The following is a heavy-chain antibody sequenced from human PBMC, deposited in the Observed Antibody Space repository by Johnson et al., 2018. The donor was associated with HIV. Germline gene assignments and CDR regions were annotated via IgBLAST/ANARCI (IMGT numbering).Heavy chain of an antibody. J-gene: IGHJ3*01. CDR3: YCTDHCGAGSESKGTVDA. D-gene: IGHD3-10*01. V-gene: IGHV3-30*03. Sequence: QVQLVESGGGVVQPGESLTLSCVVSGLSFSNFGIHWFRQAPGKGPGWVAVLSFDGNLKKYADSLKGRFPIPRDNSKNTLYLQMTSRRQADTAVDPCYCTDHCGAGSESKGTVDAWGQGTMVTVSS. CDR2: LSFDGNLK. CDR1: GLSFSNFG.